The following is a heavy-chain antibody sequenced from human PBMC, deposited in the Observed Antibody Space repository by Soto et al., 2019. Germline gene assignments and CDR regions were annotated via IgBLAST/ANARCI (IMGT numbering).Heavy chain of an antibody. CDR2: ISAGGRSI. D-gene: IGHD3-10*01. CDR3: PRSTPGNPFDI. V-gene: IGHV3-21*06. J-gene: IGHJ3*02. CDR1: GFSFTSYT. Sequence: EVQLVESGGGLVKPGESLRVSCAASGFSFTSYTMNWVRQTPGKGLEWVASISAGGRSIYYADSLKGRSTVSRDNAKSSLYLQMNSLRAEDTAIHLSPRSTPGNPFDIWGQGTMVTVSA.